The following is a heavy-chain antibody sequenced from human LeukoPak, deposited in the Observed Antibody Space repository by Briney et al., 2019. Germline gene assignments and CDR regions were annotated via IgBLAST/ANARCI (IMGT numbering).Heavy chain of an antibody. V-gene: IGHV1-58*02. Sequence: TSVKVSCKASGFTFTSSAMQWVRQARGQRLEWIGWIVVGSGNTNYAQKFQERVTITRDMSTSTAYMELSSLRSEDTAVYYCAAVLYYDDSSGYFDYWGQGTLVTVSS. J-gene: IGHJ4*02. CDR1: GFTFTSSA. CDR3: AAVLYYDDSSGYFDY. D-gene: IGHD3-22*01. CDR2: IVVGSGNT.